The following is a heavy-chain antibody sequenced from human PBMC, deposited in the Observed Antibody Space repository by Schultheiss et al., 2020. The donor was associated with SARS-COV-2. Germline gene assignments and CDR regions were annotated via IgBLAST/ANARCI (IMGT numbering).Heavy chain of an antibody. D-gene: IGHD3-9*01. CDR2: IDPSDSDT. V-gene: IGHV5-51*01. J-gene: IGHJ6*02. CDR3: ARHVYDILTGTFGGMDV. Sequence: GESLKISCQGSGYRFTNYWISWVRQMPGKGLEWMGKIDPSDSDTRYSPSFQGQVTISADKSISTAYLQWSSLKASDTAMYYCARHVYDILTGTFGGMDVWGQGTTVTVSS. CDR1: GYRFTNYW.